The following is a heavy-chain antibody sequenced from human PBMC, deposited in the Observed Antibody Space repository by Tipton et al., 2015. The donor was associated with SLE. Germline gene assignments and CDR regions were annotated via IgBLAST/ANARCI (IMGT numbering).Heavy chain of an antibody. V-gene: IGHV1-69*18. CDR2: IIPIFGTA. CDR1: GGTFSSYA. CDR3: ATSQRQWLVHYYYYGMDV. D-gene: IGHD6-19*01. J-gene: IGHJ6*02. Sequence: QVQLVQSGAEVKKPGSSVKVSCKASGGTFSSYAISWVRQAPGQGLEWMGRIIPIFGTANYAQNFQGRVTITADESTSTAYMDLSSLRSEDTAVYYCATSQRQWLVHYYYYGMDVWGQGTTVTVSS.